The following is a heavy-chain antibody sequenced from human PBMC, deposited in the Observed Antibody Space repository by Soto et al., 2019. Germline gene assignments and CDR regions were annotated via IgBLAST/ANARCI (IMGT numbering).Heavy chain of an antibody. CDR2: IHAGNGNT. CDR3: ASTLIGYCSGGSCYHP. D-gene: IGHD2-15*01. CDR1: GYTFTSYP. J-gene: IGHJ5*02. V-gene: IGHV1-3*01. Sequence: QVPLGQSGAEVKKPGASVQVSCKASGYTFTSYPMHWVRQAPGQRLEWMGWIHAGNGNTKDSQKFQGRDTSTRDTSARTDYMELRSLRSEDTAGYYCASTLIGYCSGGSCYHPWGQGTLVTVSS.